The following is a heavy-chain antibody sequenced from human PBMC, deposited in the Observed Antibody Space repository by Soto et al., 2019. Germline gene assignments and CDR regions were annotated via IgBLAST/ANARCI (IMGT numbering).Heavy chain of an antibody. V-gene: IGHV1-46*02. CDR1: GYTFNTYY. D-gene: IGHD2-21*02. Sequence: GASVQVSCKPSGYTFNTYYLHWLRQAPGQALEWMGVIHPSGGGTTYAQKFLGRVTVTRDTSTTTVFMELSSLRSDDTAVYYCARGGHIAVVTASFDYWGQGTLVTV. CDR2: IHPSGGGT. CDR3: ARGGHIAVVTASFDY. J-gene: IGHJ4*02.